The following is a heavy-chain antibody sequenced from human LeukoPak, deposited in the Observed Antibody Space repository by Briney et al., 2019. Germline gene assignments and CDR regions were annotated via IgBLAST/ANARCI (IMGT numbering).Heavy chain of an antibody. Sequence: SETLSLTCTVSGGSVSSGSYYWSWIRQTPGKGLEWIGYIYYSGNTNYNPSLKGRVTISVDTSKNQFSLKLSSVTAADTAVYYCARVNYYDSSGYYRAFDIWGQGTMVTVSS. CDR3: ARVNYYDSSGYYRAFDI. J-gene: IGHJ3*02. V-gene: IGHV4-61*01. CDR1: GGSVSSGSYY. CDR2: IYYSGNT. D-gene: IGHD3-22*01.